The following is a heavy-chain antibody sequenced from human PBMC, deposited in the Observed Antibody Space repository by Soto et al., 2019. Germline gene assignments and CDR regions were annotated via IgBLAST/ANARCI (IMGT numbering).Heavy chain of an antibody. Sequence: QVQLVQSGAEVKKPGASVKVSCKASGYTFSSIGISWVRQAPGQGLEWMGWISPYKGNTHYAQGLQGRVTMTTDTSTSTAYMELRSLRSDDTDLYYCARDLDASGSYYTDYWGQGTLVTVSS. CDR1: GYTFSSIG. J-gene: IGHJ4*02. CDR2: ISPYKGNT. D-gene: IGHD3-10*01. V-gene: IGHV1-18*01. CDR3: ARDLDASGSYYTDY.